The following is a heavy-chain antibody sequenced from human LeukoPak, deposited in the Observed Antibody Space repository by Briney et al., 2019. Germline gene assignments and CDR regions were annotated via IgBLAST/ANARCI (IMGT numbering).Heavy chain of an antibody. CDR3: ARDGGDSGSYYNY. D-gene: IGHD1-26*01. J-gene: IGHJ4*02. CDR2: ISGSGGST. V-gene: IGHV3-23*01. CDR1: GFTFSSYA. Sequence: GGSLRLSCAASGFTFSSYAMSWVRQAPGKGLEWVSAISGSGGSTYYADSVKRRFTISRDNSKNTLYLQMNSLRAEDTAVYYCARDGGDSGSYYNYWGQGTLVTVSS.